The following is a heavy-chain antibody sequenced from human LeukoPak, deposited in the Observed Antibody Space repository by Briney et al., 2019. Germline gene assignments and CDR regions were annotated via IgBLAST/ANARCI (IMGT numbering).Heavy chain of an antibody. CDR1: GGSFSSYY. V-gene: IGHV4-34*01. J-gene: IGHJ5*02. CDR3: ARDRTTIRGNWFDP. CDR2: IRQSGST. D-gene: IGHD1-1*01. Sequence: SETLSLTCAVYGGSFSSYYWSWIRQPPGKGLEWIGKIRQSGSTNYNPSLKSRVTISVDTSKNQFSLKLTSVTAADTAVYCCARDRTTIRGNWFDPWGQGILVTVSA.